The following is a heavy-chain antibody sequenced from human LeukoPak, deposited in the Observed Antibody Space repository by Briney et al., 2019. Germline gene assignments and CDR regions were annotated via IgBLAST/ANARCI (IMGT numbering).Heavy chain of an antibody. CDR3: ARESSMIVEKYYFDY. J-gene: IGHJ4*02. CDR1: GFTFSSYA. Sequence: PGRSLRLSCAASGFTFSSYAMHWVRQAPGKGLEWVAVISYDGSNKYYADSVKGRFTISRDNSKNTPYLQMNSLRAEDTAVYYCARESSMIVEKYYFDYWGQGTLVTVSS. V-gene: IGHV3-30*04. CDR2: ISYDGSNK. D-gene: IGHD3-22*01.